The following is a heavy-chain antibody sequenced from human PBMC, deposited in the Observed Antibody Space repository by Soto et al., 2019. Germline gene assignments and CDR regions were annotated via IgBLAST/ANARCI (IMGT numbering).Heavy chain of an antibody. CDR3: AKGPGVVVITEVDY. V-gene: IGHV3-30*18. Sequence: PGGSLRLSCAASGFTFSSYGMHWVRQAPGKGLEWVAVISYDGSNKYYADSVKGRFPISRDNSKNTLYLQMNSLRAEDTAVYYCAKGPGVVVITEVDYWGQGTLVTVSS. CDR1: GFTFSSYG. D-gene: IGHD3-22*01. J-gene: IGHJ4*02. CDR2: ISYDGSNK.